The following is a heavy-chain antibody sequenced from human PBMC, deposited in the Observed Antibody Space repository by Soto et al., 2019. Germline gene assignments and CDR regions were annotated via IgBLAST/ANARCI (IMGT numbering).Heavy chain of an antibody. CDR1: GYTFTDYY. J-gene: IGHJ6*01. V-gene: IGHV1-2*04. Sequence: QMQLVQSRAEVKKPGASVKVSCKASGYTFTDYYMHWVLQAPGQRLEWMGWINPNSGTTNYAQKFQGWVTMTRDTSNTTVYMEVSRLRSDDTAVYYCARVPRGVYVGMDDWGQGTTVTVSS. CDR3: ARVPRGVYVGMDD. D-gene: IGHD3-10*01. CDR2: INPNSGTT.